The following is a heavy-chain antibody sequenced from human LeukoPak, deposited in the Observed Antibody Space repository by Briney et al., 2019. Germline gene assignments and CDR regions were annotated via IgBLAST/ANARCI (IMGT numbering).Heavy chain of an antibody. CDR2: IYPGDSDT. J-gene: IGHJ4*02. D-gene: IGHD1-26*01. V-gene: IGHV5-51*01. CDR3: ARYRYSGSYWGPFDY. Sequence: GESLNISCKGSGYSFTSYWIGWVRQMPGKGLEWIGMIYPGDSDTRYSPSFQGQVNISADKSISTAYLQWSSLKASDIAMYYCARYRYSGSYWGPFDYWGQGTLVTVSS. CDR1: GYSFTSYW.